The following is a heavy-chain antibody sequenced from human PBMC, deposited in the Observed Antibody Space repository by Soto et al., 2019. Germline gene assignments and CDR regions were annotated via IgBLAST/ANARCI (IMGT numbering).Heavy chain of an antibody. Sequence: SVKVSCKASGGTFSSYAISWVRQAPGQGLEWMGGIIPIFGTANYAQKFQGRVTITPDESTSTAYMELSSLRSEDTAVYYCARFTGGDSPPNYFDYWGQGTLVTVSS. CDR3: ARFTGGDSPPNYFDY. CDR2: IIPIFGTA. D-gene: IGHD2-21*01. J-gene: IGHJ4*02. CDR1: GGTFSSYA. V-gene: IGHV1-69*13.